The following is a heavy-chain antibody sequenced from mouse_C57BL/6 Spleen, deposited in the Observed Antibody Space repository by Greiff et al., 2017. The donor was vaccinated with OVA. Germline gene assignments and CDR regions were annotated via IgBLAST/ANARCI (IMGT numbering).Heavy chain of an antibody. CDR3: TPAYYGSSPYAMDY. V-gene: IGHV14-4*01. Sequence: VHVKQSGAELVRPGASVKLSCTASGFNIKDDYMHWVKQRPEQGLEWIGWIDPENGDTEYASKFQGKATITADTSSNTAYLQLSSLTSEDTAVYYCTPAYYGSSPYAMDYWGQGTSVTVSS. J-gene: IGHJ4*01. CDR1: GFNIKDDY. D-gene: IGHD1-1*01. CDR2: IDPENGDT.